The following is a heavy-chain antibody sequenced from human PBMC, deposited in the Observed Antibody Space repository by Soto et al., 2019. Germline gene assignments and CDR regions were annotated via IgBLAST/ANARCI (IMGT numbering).Heavy chain of an antibody. Sequence: GGSLRLSCAASGFSFGSYALSWVRQAPGKGLEWVSTISGSDGKTFYADSVKGRFSISRDTSQSTLYLQMNSLRADDTAMYYCARWSYPDYWGQGTRVTVSS. CDR2: ISGSDGKT. V-gene: IGHV3-23*01. CDR1: GFSFGSYA. CDR3: ARWSYPDY. D-gene: IGHD3-10*01. J-gene: IGHJ1*01.